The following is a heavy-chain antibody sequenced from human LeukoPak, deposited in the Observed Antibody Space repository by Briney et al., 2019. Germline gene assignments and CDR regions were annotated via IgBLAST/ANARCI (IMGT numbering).Heavy chain of an antibody. J-gene: IGHJ3*02. CDR2: INSDGSST. D-gene: IGHD6-13*01. CDR3: ARERYSSSWDDAFDI. V-gene: IGHV3-74*01. Sequence: GGSLRLSCAASGFTFSSYWMHWVRQAPGKGLVWVSRINSDGSSTSYADSVKGRFTISRDNAKNTLYLQMNSLRAEDTAVYYCARERYSSSWDDAFDIWGQGTMVTVSS. CDR1: GFTFSSYW.